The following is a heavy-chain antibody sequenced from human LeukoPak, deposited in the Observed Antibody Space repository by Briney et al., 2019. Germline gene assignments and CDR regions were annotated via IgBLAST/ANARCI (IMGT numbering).Heavy chain of an antibody. CDR1: GFTFTSYS. J-gene: IGHJ2*01. CDR2: ISGGGGST. D-gene: IGHD4-17*01. Sequence: PGGSLRLSCAASGFTFTSYSMNWVRQAPGKGLEWVSTISGGGGSTYYADSVKGWFTISRDNGKTSLFLQMTSLRDEDTAVYYCARDRYGDSVALDFWYFDLWGRGTLVTVSS. CDR3: ARDRYGDSVALDFWYFDL. V-gene: IGHV3-23*01.